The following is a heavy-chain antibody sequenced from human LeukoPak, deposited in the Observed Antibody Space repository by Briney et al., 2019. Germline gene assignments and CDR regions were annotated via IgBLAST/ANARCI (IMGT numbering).Heavy chain of an antibody. J-gene: IGHJ4*02. Sequence: GGSLRLSCAASGITVSSNYMGWVRQAPGKGLEWVSVIYSAGSTYYADSVKGRFTISRDNSKNTLYLQMNSLRAEDTAVYYCARGEYYETIFDYWGQGTLVTVSS. CDR1: GITVSSNY. V-gene: IGHV3-66*01. CDR2: IYSAGST. CDR3: ARGEYYETIFDY. D-gene: IGHD1-26*01.